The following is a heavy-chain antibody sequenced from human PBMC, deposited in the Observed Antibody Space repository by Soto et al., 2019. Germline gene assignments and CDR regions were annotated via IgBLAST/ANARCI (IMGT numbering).Heavy chain of an antibody. J-gene: IGHJ5*02. V-gene: IGHV1-3*01. D-gene: IGHD1-26*01. Sequence: QVHLVQSGAEVRKPGASVKVSCKASGYNFSTYSMYWVRQAPGQRLEWMGWINGDTGKARYSQKYQGRLTITRDTSASTAYMELSSLRSDDTALFYFARDAGGLNSGSYGWFDPWGQGTLVTVSS. CDR2: INGDTGKA. CDR3: ARDAGGLNSGSYGWFDP. CDR1: GYNFSTYS.